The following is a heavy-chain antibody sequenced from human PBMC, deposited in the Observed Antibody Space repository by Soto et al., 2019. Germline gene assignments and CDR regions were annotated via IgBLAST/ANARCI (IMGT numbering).Heavy chain of an antibody. V-gene: IGHV4-59*08. CDR1: GGSISSYY. Sequence: GSLRLSCTVSGGSISSYYWSWIRQPPGKGLEWIGYIYYSGSTNYNPSLKSRVTISVDTSKNQFSLKLSSVTAADTAVYYCASQLADAFDIWGQGTMVTVSS. CDR2: IYYSGST. J-gene: IGHJ3*02. CDR3: ASQLADAFDI.